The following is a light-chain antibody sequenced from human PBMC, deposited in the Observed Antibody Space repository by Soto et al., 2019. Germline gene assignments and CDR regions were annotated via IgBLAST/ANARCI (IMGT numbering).Light chain of an antibody. CDR1: SSDIGDYNY. V-gene: IGLV2-14*01. CDR2: EVT. J-gene: IGLJ2*01. Sequence: QSALTQPASVSGSPGQSITISCTGTSSDIGDYNYVSWHQQQPGKAPKLMIYEVTNRPSGVSNRFSGSKSGNTASLTISGLQAEDEADYYCSSYTSSNTLIFGGGTKLTVL. CDR3: SSYTSSNTLI.